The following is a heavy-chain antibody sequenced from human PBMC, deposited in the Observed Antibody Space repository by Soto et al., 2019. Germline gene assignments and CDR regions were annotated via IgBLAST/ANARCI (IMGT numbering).Heavy chain of an antibody. J-gene: IGHJ4*02. D-gene: IGHD1-26*01. CDR3: ARDLAVGATTPDY. Sequence: GASVKVSCKASGGTFSSYTISWVRQAPGQGLEWMGRIIPILGIANYAQKFQGRVTITADKSTSTAYMELSSLRSEDTAVYYCARDLAVGATTPDYWGQGTLVTVSS. CDR1: GGTFSSYT. V-gene: IGHV1-69*04. CDR2: IIPILGIA.